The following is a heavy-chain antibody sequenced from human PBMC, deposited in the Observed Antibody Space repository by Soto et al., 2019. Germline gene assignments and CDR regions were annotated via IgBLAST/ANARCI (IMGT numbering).Heavy chain of an antibody. J-gene: IGHJ4*02. CDR3: AKDYYYDSSEGFDY. V-gene: IGHV3-30*18. Sequence: PGGSLTLSCPSSGLTFSNYWMLGVGQAPGKGLECLTAISYDGSNTYYAESVKGRFTISRDNSKNPLYREMNSLRAEDKCVYYCAKDYYYDSSEGFDYWSQGTLVTVSS. D-gene: IGHD3-22*01. CDR2: ISYDGSNT. CDR1: GLTFSNYW.